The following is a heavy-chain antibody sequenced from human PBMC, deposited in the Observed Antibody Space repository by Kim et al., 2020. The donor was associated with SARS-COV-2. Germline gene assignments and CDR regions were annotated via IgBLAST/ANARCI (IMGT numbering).Heavy chain of an antibody. V-gene: IGHV3-30*18. CDR2: VSYSGATK. CDR1: GFTFNSYA. D-gene: IGHD3-3*01. J-gene: IGHJ4*02. CDR3: VKDHFSDFRSGVFAS. Sequence: GGSLRLSCAASGFTFNSYAMHWVRQAPGKGLEWVSVVSYSGATKYYADSVKGRFTISRDNSNTTLHLQMDSLRPEDTALYFCVKDHFSDFRSGVFASWGQGLLVTVSS.